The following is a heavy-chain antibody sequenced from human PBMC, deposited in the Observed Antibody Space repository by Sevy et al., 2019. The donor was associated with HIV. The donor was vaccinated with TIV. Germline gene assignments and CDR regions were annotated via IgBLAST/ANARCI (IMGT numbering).Heavy chain of an antibody. CDR3: AKGGGHDTSGYVSYYYYGMDV. D-gene: IGHD3-22*01. J-gene: IGHJ6*02. CDR2: ISFDGDTK. V-gene: IGHV3-30*18. Sequence: GRSLRLSCAASGFSFRNYGMHWVRQAPGKGLEWLALISFDGDTKYYGDSVKGRFTISRDNSKNTLYLQMNSLRVEDTAVYYCAKGGGHDTSGYVSYYYYGMDVWGQGTTVTVSS. CDR1: GFSFRNYG.